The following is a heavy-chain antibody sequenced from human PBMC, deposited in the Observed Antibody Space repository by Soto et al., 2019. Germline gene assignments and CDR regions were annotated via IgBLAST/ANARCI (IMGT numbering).Heavy chain of an antibody. D-gene: IGHD3-16*01. CDR1: GGSISSSSYY. J-gene: IGHJ6*02. V-gene: IGHV4-39*01. Sequence: PSETLSLTCTVSGGSISSSSYYWGWIRQPPGKGLEWIGSIYYSGSTYYNPSLKSRVTISVDTSKNQFSLKLSSVTAADTAVYYCARHADLYGDYDYGMDVWGQGTTVTVS. CDR3: ARHADLYGDYDYGMDV. CDR2: IYYSGST.